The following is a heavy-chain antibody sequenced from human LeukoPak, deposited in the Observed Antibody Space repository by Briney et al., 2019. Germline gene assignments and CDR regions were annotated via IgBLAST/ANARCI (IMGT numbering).Heavy chain of an antibody. CDR2: ISGSGGNT. V-gene: IGHV3-23*01. CDR1: GFTFSSNY. D-gene: IGHD1-7*01. Sequence: PGGSLRLSCAASGFTFSSNYMSWVRQAPGKGLEWVSHISGSGGNTYHADSVKGRFTISRDNSKNTLYLQMNSLRAEDTAIYYCAKDMLGTVSDYFDDWGQGTLVTVSS. CDR3: AKDMLGTVSDYFDD. J-gene: IGHJ4*02.